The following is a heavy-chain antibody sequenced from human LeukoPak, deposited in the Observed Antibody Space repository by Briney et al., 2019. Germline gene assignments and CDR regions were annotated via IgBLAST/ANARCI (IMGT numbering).Heavy chain of an antibody. CDR1: GFTFSSYA. CDR2: ISGSGGST. Sequence: GGSLRLSCAASGFTFSSYAMSWVRQAPGKGLEWVSAISGSGGSTYYADSVKGRFTISRDNSKNTLYLQMNSLRAEDTAVYYCAKEAPRGLDVLMVYALHPFDYWSQGTLVTVSS. CDR3: AKEAPRGLDVLMVYALHPFDY. J-gene: IGHJ4*02. V-gene: IGHV3-23*01. D-gene: IGHD2-8*01.